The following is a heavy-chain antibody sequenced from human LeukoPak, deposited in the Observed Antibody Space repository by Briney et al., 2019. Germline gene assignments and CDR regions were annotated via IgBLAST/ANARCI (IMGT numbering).Heavy chain of an antibody. CDR3: ARADRLDGAPYLIGP. J-gene: IGHJ5*02. V-gene: IGHV1-2*02. CDR2: INPNSGVT. Sequence: GASVKVSCKTSGYTFTDYYMHWVRQAPGQGLGWMGWINPNSGVTSSAQKFQGRVTMTRDTSITTDYMEVRWLTSDDTAIYYCARADRLDGAPYLIGPWGQGTLVTVSS. D-gene: IGHD2-21*01. CDR1: GYTFTDYY.